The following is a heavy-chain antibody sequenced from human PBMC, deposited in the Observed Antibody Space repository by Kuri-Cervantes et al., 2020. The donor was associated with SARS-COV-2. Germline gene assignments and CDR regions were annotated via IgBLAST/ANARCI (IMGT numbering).Heavy chain of an antibody. CDR3: ARHSWAAAGCDY. CDR2: ISNNGST. V-gene: IGHV4-59*08. CDR1: GGSIRSYF. J-gene: IGHJ4*02. D-gene: IGHD6-13*01. Sequence: SETLSLTCSVSGGSIRSYFWSWIRQSPGKGLEWIGYISNNGSTNYNPSLKRRVTISVDTSKNQFSLTLSSVTATDTAVYYCARHSWAAAGCDYWGQGTLVTVSS.